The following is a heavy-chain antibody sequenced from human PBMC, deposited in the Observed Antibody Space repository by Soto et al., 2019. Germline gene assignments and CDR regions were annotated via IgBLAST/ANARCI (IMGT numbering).Heavy chain of an antibody. D-gene: IGHD4-17*01. Sequence: SVKVSCKASGGTFSSYAISWVRQAPGQGLEWMGGIIPIFGTANYAQKFQGRVTITADESTSTAYMELSSLRSEDTAVYYCARCVHAVHGGYVYYYYGMDVWGQGTTVTVSS. CDR1: GGTFSSYA. J-gene: IGHJ6*02. CDR3: ARCVHAVHGGYVYYYYGMDV. V-gene: IGHV1-69*13. CDR2: IIPIFGTA.